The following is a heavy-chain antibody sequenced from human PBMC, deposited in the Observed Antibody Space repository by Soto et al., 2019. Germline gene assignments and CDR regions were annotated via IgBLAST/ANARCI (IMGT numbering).Heavy chain of an antibody. Sequence: QVQLVQSGAEVKKPGASVKVSCKASGYTFTSYGISWVRQAPGQGLEWMGWISAYNGNTNYAQKLQGRVTMTTDTSTSTGDMELRSLGSDDPAVYYFARASGSSYWFDPWGQGTLVTVSS. J-gene: IGHJ5*02. D-gene: IGHD1-26*01. CDR1: GYTFTSYG. CDR2: ISAYNGNT. V-gene: IGHV1-18*01. CDR3: ARASGSSYWFDP.